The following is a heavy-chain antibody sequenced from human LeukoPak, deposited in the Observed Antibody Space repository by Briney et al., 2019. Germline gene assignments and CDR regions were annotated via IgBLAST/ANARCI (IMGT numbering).Heavy chain of an antibody. V-gene: IGHV3-74*01. D-gene: IGHD4-17*01. CDR3: AREVGTVTTGGY. Sequence: GGSLRLSCAASGFTFSSYAMHWVRQAPGKGLVWVSRINSDGSSTRYADSVKGRFTISRDNTKNTLYLQMNSLRAEDTAVYYCAREVGTVTTGGYWGQGTLVTVSS. CDR1: GFTFSSYA. J-gene: IGHJ4*02. CDR2: INSDGSST.